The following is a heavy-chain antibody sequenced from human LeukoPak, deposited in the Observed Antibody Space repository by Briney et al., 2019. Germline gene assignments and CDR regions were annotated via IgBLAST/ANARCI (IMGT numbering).Heavy chain of an antibody. D-gene: IGHD6-19*01. CDR3: ARGTNTGWRLFDS. CDR1: SGSISDDY. V-gene: IGHV4-59*01. J-gene: IGHJ4*02. Sequence: PSETLSLTCTVSSGSISDDYWHWLRQPPGKELEWIGNIYSSGKTSFNPSLKGRLTMSIDTAKNQFSLNLSSLTAADTAVYYCARGTNTGWRLFDSWGQGTLVTVSS. CDR2: IYSSGKT.